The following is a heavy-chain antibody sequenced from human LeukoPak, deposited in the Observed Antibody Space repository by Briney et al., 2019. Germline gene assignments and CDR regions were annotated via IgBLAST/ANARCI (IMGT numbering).Heavy chain of an antibody. J-gene: IGHJ4*02. CDR2: ISGSGGNT. V-gene: IGHV3-23*01. CDR1: GLTFSSYT. CDR3: VNVAIGRTSYFDY. D-gene: IGHD1-26*01. Sequence: PGGCLRLSCAASGLTFSSYTRSWVRQARGKGLEWVSAISGSGGNTYYADSVKGRFTISRNTSKNTLYLQRAGDTAEYTAVSYYVNVAIGRTSYFDYWDQGTLVTASS.